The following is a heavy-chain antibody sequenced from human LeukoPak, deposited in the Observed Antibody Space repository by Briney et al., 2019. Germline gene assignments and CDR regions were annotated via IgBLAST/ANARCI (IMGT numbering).Heavy chain of an antibody. CDR3: ARDLKDYCGSPYGGADY. Sequence: GGSLRLSCAASGFTFSSYAMHWVRQAPGKGLEYVSAISSNGGSTYYANSVKGRFTISRDNSKNTQYLQMGSLRAEDMAVYYCARDLKDYCGSPYGGADYWGQGTLVTVSS. D-gene: IGHD1-26*01. CDR1: GFTFSSYA. V-gene: IGHV3-64*01. CDR2: ISSNGGST. J-gene: IGHJ4*02.